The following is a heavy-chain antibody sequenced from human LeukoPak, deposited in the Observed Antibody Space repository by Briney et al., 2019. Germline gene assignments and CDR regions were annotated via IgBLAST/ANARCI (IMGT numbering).Heavy chain of an antibody. CDR1: GFTFDDHG. V-gene: IGHV3-48*01. Sequence: GGSLRLSCAASGFTFDDHGMSWVRQAPGKGLEWVSYISSSSSTIYYADSVKGRFTISRDNAKNSLYLQMNSLRAEDTAVYYCARDVGSYHGSGAFDIWGQGTMVTVSS. J-gene: IGHJ3*02. CDR3: ARDVGSYHGSGAFDI. D-gene: IGHD1-26*01. CDR2: ISSSSSTI.